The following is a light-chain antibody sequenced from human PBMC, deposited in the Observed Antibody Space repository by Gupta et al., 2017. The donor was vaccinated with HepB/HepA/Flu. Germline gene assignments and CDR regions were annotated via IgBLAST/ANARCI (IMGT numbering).Light chain of an antibody. CDR1: SGDVGGFNS. CDR3: SSLKTGSTLVV. Sequence: QSALTQPASVSGSPGQSITISCTGSSGDVGGFNSVSWYQQYPGRAPKLLIYDVTNRPSGVSYRFSGSKSGNTASLTISGLQAEDDADYYCSSLKTGSTLVVFGGGTKVTVL. J-gene: IGLJ2*01. V-gene: IGLV2-14*03. CDR2: DVT.